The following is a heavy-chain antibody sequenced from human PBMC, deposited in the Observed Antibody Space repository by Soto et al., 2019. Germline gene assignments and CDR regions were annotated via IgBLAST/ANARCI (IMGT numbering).Heavy chain of an antibody. Sequence: ASVKVSCKASGGTFSSYAISWVRQAPGQGLEWMGGIIPIFGTANYAQKFQGRVTITADESTSTAYMELSSLRSEDTAVYYCARGSGSSGYYYADYYYGMDVWGQGTTVT. CDR1: GGTFSSYA. CDR3: ARGSGSSGYYYADYYYGMDV. D-gene: IGHD3-22*01. J-gene: IGHJ6*02. CDR2: IIPIFGTA. V-gene: IGHV1-69*13.